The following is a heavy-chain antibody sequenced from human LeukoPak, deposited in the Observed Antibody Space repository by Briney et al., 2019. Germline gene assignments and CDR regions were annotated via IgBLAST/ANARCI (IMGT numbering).Heavy chain of an antibody. CDR2: ISGGGGST. Sequence: PGGSLRLSCAVSGFTFSSYAMSWVRQAPGKGLEWVSAISGGGGSTYYADSVKGRFTISRDNSKNTLYLQMNSLRAEDTAVYYCAKAYSGSYFGYFDYWGQGTLVTVSS. V-gene: IGHV3-23*01. D-gene: IGHD1-26*01. J-gene: IGHJ4*02. CDR1: GFTFSSYA. CDR3: AKAYSGSYFGYFDY.